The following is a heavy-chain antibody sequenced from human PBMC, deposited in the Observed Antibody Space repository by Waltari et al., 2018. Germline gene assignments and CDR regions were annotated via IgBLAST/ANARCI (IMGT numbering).Heavy chain of an antibody. CDR3: ASQVDFALVPVERHFDS. J-gene: IGHJ4*02. Sequence: EVQLLESGGGLVQPGGSLRLSCAASGFSFSNYAMSWVRQAPGKGLEYFSAISVSGGNTYYVDSVKGRFTVSRDNSKNTLFLQMNSPRAEDTATYYCASQVDFALVPVERHFDSWGQGTLVTVSP. CDR2: ISVSGGNT. CDR1: GFSFSNYA. D-gene: IGHD2-8*02. V-gene: IGHV3-23*01.